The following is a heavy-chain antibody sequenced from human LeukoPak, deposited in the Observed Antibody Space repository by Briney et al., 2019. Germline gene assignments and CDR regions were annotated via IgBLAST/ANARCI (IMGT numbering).Heavy chain of an antibody. Sequence: SETLSLTCTVSGDSIASGSYYWAWIRQAPGKGLQWIGSVYYSGSTNYNPSLKSRVTISVDTSKNQFSLKLSSVTAADTAVYYCARRWSSGWYAYWGQGTLVTVSS. J-gene: IGHJ4*02. V-gene: IGHV4-39*07. D-gene: IGHD6-19*01. CDR3: ARRWSSGWYAY. CDR1: GDSIASGSYY. CDR2: VYYSGST.